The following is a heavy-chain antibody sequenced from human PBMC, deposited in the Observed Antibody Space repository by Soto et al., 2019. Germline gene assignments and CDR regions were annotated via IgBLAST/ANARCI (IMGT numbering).Heavy chain of an antibody. CDR3: ARGGSWFDF. J-gene: IGHJ4*02. CDR2: ISGSGGTT. V-gene: IGHV3-23*01. D-gene: IGHD6-13*01. Sequence: GGSLRLSCTASGFNFSNHAMSWVRQAPGKGLEWVSVISGSGGTTYYADSVKGRFTISRDNTNNMVYLQMNSLTADDTGVYFFARGGSWFDFWGQGAVVTVSS. CDR1: GFNFSNHA.